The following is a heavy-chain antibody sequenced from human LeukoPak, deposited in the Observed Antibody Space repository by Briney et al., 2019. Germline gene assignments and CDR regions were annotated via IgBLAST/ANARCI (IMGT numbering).Heavy chain of an antibody. Sequence: TSETLSLTCTVSGGSISSYYWSWIRQPPGKGLEWIGYIYYSGSTNYNPSLKSRVTISVDTSKNQFSLKLSSVTAADTAVYYCARANFNYYYMDVWGKGTTVTVSS. CDR2: IYYSGST. CDR1: GGSISSYY. V-gene: IGHV4-59*01. CDR3: ARANFNYYYMDV. D-gene: IGHD1-7*01. J-gene: IGHJ6*03.